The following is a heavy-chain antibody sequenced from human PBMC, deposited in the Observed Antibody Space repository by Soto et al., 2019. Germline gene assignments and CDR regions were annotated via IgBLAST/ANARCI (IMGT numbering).Heavy chain of an antibody. J-gene: IGHJ4*02. CDR1: GFTFSSYA. CDR3: AKDRLVLRYFDWLSGFVLDY. D-gene: IGHD3-9*01. CDR2: ISGSGGST. Sequence: GSLRLSCAASGFTFSSYAMSWVRQAPGKGLEWVSAISGSGGSTYYADSVKGRFTISRDNSKNTLYLQMNSLRAEDTAVYYCAKDRLVLRYFDWLSGFVLDYWGQGTLVTVSS. V-gene: IGHV3-23*01.